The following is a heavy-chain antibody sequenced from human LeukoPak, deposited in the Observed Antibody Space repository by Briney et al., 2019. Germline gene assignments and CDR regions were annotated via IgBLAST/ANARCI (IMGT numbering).Heavy chain of an antibody. J-gene: IGHJ4*02. CDR2: ISGSGGST. CDR1: GFTFSSYA. CDR3: AKDRAEYSYGPLDY. D-gene: IGHD5-18*01. Sequence: GGSLRLSCAAPGFTFSSYAMSWVRQAPGKGLEWVSAISGSGGSTYYADSVKGRFTISRDNSKNTLYLQMNSLRAEDTAVYYCAKDRAEYSYGPLDYWGQGTLVTVSS. V-gene: IGHV3-23*01.